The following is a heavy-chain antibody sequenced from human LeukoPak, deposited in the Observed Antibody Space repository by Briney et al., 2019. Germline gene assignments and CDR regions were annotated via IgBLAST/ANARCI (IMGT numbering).Heavy chain of an antibody. D-gene: IGHD5-24*01. Sequence: PGGSLRLSCDASGFPFSSYAMNWVRQAPGKGLEWVSTISSSGSITSYSHSLKGRFSISREKSKNTVHLQMNSLRADDTAVYYCAKEWGYGSNHIDYWGQGTLVIVSS. CDR3: AKEWGYGSNHIDY. CDR2: ISSSGSIT. V-gene: IGHV3-23*01. J-gene: IGHJ4*02. CDR1: GFPFSSYA.